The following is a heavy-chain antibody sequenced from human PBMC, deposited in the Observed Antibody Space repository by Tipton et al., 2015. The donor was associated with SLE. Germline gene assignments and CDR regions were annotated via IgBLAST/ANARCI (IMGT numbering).Heavy chain of an antibody. CDR1: GGSISSGSYY. J-gene: IGHJ3*02. V-gene: IGHV4-61*02. CDR3: ARDGGSHDAFDI. D-gene: IGHD3-16*01. Sequence: TLSLTCTVSGGSISSGSYYWSWIRQPAGKGLEWIGRFYTSGSTNSNPSLKSRVTISVDTSKNQFSLKLTSVTAADTAVFYCARDGGSHDAFDIWGQGTMVTVSS. CDR2: FYTSGST.